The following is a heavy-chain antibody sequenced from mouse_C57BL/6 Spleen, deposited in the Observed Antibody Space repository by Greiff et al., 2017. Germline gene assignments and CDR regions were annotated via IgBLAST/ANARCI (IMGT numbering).Heavy chain of an antibody. D-gene: IGHD2-4*01. Sequence: EVQLQQSGPELVKPGASVKISCKASGYTFTDYYMNWVKQSHGKSLEWIGDINPNNGGTSYNQKFKGKATLTVDKSSSTAYMELRSLTSEDSAVYYCARGTTGNSYYDYYYYAMDYWGQGTSVTVSS. CDR2: INPNNGGT. CDR1: GYTFTDYY. V-gene: IGHV1-26*01. J-gene: IGHJ4*01. CDR3: ARGTTGNSYYDYYYYAMDY.